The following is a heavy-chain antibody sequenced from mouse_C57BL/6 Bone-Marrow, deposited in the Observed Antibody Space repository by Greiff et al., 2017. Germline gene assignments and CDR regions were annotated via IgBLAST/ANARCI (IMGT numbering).Heavy chain of an antibody. D-gene: IGHD1-1*01. CDR2: IYPGRGST. CDR3: ADYYGSSADWYFDV. V-gene: IGHV1-55*01. J-gene: IGHJ1*03. CDR1: GYTFTSYW. Sequence: VQLQQPGAELVKPGASVKMSCKASGYTFTSYWITWVKQRPGQGLEWIGDIYPGRGSTNYNEKFKSKATLTVDTSSSTAYMQLSSLTSEDSAVYYCADYYGSSADWYFDVWGTGTTVTVSS.